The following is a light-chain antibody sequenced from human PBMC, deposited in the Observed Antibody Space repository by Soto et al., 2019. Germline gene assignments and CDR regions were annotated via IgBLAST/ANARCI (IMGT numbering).Light chain of an antibody. CDR1: QSVSSTY. Sequence: ELVLTQSQGTLSLSPLERATLXWRASQSVSSTYLAWYQQRPGQAPRLLIYSSSSRASGIPDRFSGSGSGTDFTLTISRLEPEDFAVYYCQQYDDWPRTFGQGTKVDIK. CDR3: QQYDDWPRT. V-gene: IGKV3-20*01. CDR2: SSS. J-gene: IGKJ1*01.